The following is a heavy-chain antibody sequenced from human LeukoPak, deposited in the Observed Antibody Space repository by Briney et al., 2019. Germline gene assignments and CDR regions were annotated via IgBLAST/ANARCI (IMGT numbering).Heavy chain of an antibody. CDR2: INPNSGGT. V-gene: IGHV1-2*02. J-gene: IGHJ3*02. CDR3: ARVGLVRGVIRAPMSFDI. D-gene: IGHD3-10*01. CDR1: GYTFTGYY. Sequence: ASVKVSCKASGYTFTGYYMHWVRQAPGQGLEWMGWINPNSGGTNYAQKFQGRVTMTRDTSISTAYMELSRLRSDDTAVYYCARVGLVRGVIRAPMSFDIWGQGTMVTVSS.